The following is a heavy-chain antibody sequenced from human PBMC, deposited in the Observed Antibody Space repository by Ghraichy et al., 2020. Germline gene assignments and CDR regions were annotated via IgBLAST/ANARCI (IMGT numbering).Heavy chain of an antibody. J-gene: IGHJ6*02. Sequence: GGSLRLSCAASGFTFDDYAMHWVRQAPGKGLEWVSGISWNSGSIGYADSVKGRFTISRDNAKNSLYLQMNSLRAEDTALYYCAKDVVPAAPYYGMDVWGQGTTVTVSS. V-gene: IGHV3-9*01. CDR1: GFTFDDYA. CDR3: AKDVVPAAPYYGMDV. CDR2: ISWNSGSI. D-gene: IGHD2-2*01.